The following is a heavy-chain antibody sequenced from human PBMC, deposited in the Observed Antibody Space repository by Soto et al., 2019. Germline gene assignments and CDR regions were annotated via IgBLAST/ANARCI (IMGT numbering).Heavy chain of an antibody. CDR3: AREGIAAAGRHFDY. J-gene: IGHJ4*02. V-gene: IGHV4-39*07. CDR1: GGSISSRSSY. Sequence: SETLSLTCTVSGGSISSRSSYWSWIRQPPGKGLEWIGNIYHSGSTYYSPSLESRVTISIDTSKNQFSLKLSSVTATDTAVYYCAREGIAAAGRHFDYWGQGTLVTVSS. D-gene: IGHD6-13*01. CDR2: IYHSGST.